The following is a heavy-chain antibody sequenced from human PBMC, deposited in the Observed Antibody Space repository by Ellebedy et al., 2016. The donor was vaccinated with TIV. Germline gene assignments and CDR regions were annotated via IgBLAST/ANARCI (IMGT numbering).Heavy chain of an antibody. V-gene: IGHV3-11*05. J-gene: IGHJ4*02. CDR2: ISSNSDST. D-gene: IGHD3-9*01. CDR1: GFPFSDYY. Sequence: GESLKISCAASGFPFSDYYMTWVRQAPGKGLEWVSTISSNSDSTNYTDSVRGRFTISRDNARNSLYLQMNSLRADDTAVYYCARDRRSDYNLLTGYQYFFDFWGQGAQVTVSS. CDR3: ARDRRSDYNLLTGYQYFFDF.